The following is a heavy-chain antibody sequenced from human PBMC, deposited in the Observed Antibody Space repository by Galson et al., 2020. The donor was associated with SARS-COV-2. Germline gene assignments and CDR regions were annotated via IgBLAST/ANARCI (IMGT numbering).Heavy chain of an antibody. J-gene: IGHJ6*02. CDR1: GFTFSSYA. CDR3: ARELIGYYGMDV. D-gene: IGHD2-8*01. V-gene: IGHV3-30*04. CDR2: ISYDGSNK. Sequence: GGSLRLSCAASGFTFSSYAMHWVRQAPGKGLEWVAVISYDGSNKYYADSVKGRFTISRDNSKNTLYLQMNSLRAEDTAVYYCARELIGYYGMDVWGQGTTVTVSS.